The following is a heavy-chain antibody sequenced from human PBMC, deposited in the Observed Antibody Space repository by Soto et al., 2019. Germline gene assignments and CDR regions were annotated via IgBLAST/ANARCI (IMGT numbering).Heavy chain of an antibody. V-gene: IGHV4-34*01. CDR1: GGSFSGYY. D-gene: IGHD4-17*01. CDR2: INHSGST. Sequence: SETLSLTCAVYGGSFSGYYWSWIRQPPGKGLEWIGEINHSGSTNYNPSLKSRVTISVDTSKNQFSLKLSSVTAADTAVYYCAGRTTVTDYYYYYMDVWGKGTTVTVSS. CDR3: AGRTTVTDYYYYYMDV. J-gene: IGHJ6*03.